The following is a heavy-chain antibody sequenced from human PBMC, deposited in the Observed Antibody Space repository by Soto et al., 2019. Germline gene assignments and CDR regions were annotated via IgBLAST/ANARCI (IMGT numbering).Heavy chain of an antibody. Sequence: QLQLQESGPGLVKPSETLSLTCTVSGGSISSSSYYWGWIRQPPGKGLEWIGSIYYSGSTYYNPALKSRVTISVDTSKNPFSLKLSSVTAADTAVYYCASPIFGYSYGSRWFDPWGQGTLVTVSS. D-gene: IGHD5-18*01. J-gene: IGHJ5*02. CDR1: GGSISSSSYY. V-gene: IGHV4-39*01. CDR2: IYYSGST. CDR3: ASPIFGYSYGSRWFDP.